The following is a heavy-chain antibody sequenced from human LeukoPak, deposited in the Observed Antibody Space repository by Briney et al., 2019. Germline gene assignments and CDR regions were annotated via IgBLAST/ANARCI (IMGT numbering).Heavy chain of an antibody. D-gene: IGHD6-13*01. J-gene: IGHJ6*02. V-gene: IGHV3-9*01. CDR1: GFTFDDYA. Sequence: PGRSLRLSCAASGFTFDDYAMHWVRQAPGKGLEWVSGISWNSGSIGYADSVKGRFTISRDNAKNSLYLQMNSLRAEDTALYYCAKVRGSSWYYYYYGMDVWGQGTTVTVSS. CDR2: ISWNSGSI. CDR3: AKVRGSSWYYYYYGMDV.